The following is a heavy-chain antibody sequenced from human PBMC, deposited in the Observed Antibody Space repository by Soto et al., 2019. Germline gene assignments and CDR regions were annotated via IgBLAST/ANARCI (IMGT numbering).Heavy chain of an antibody. Sequence: PSETLSLTCTFSCGSIINGGYYWNWVRQHPGKGLEWIGYIHYSGSTWYNPSLESRVTISVDTSKDQFSLKLRSVTAADTAVYYCARVRGSGNYAAYYFDSWGQGTLVTVSS. CDR1: CGSIINGGYY. CDR3: ARVRGSGNYAAYYFDS. D-gene: IGHD3-10*01. V-gene: IGHV4-31*03. CDR2: IHYSGST. J-gene: IGHJ4*01.